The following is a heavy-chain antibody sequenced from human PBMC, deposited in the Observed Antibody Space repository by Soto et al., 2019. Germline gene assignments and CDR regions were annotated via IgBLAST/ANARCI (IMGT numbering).Heavy chain of an antibody. Sequence: GGSLGLSCAASGFTFSSYAMSWVRQAPGKGLEWVSAISGSGGSTYYADSVKGRFTISRDNPKNTLYLQMNSLRAEDTAVYYCAKLGGDYSNYEFFDYWGQGTLVTVSS. D-gene: IGHD4-4*01. CDR3: AKLGGDYSNYEFFDY. V-gene: IGHV3-23*01. J-gene: IGHJ4*02. CDR1: GFTFSSYA. CDR2: ISGSGGST.